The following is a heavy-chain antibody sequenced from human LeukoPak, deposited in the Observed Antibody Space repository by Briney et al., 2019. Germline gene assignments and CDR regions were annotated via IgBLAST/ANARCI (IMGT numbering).Heavy chain of an antibody. J-gene: IGHJ5*02. CDR2: ISYDGSNK. V-gene: IGHV3-30*18. CDR1: GFTFSSYG. D-gene: IGHD5-18*01. Sequence: GRSLRLSCAASGFTFSSYGMHWVRQAPGKGLEWVAVISYDGSNKYYADSVKGRFTISRDNSKNTLYLQMNSLRAEDTAVYYCAKEWGTAMDPWGQGTLVTVSS. CDR3: AKEWGTAMDP.